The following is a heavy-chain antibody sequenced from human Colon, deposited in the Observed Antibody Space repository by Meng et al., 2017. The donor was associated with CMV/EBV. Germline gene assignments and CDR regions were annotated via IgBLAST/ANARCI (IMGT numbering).Heavy chain of an antibody. D-gene: IGHD3-10*01. V-gene: IGHV3-11*01. CDR1: GFNFNDSY. CDR3: ARAHYYGSGSNPLDH. Sequence: SGFNFNDSYISWVRQAPGKGLEWISSISITGSTIFYVDSVKGRFTISRDNAKNSVYLQMNSLRADDTAVYYCARAHYYGSGSNPLDHWGQGTLVTVSS. J-gene: IGHJ4*02. CDR2: ISITGSTI.